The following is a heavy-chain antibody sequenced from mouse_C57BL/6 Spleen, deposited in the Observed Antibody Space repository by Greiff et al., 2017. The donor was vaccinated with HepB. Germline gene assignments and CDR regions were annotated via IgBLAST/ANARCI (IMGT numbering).Heavy chain of an antibody. D-gene: IGHD2-4*01. Sequence: QVQLQQSGPELVKPGASVKISCKASGYAFSSSWMNWVKQRPGKGLEWIGRIYPGDGDTNYNGKFKGKATLTADKSSSTAYMQLSSLTSEDSAVYFCARWDDYDVRERDCDYWGQGTTLTVSS. J-gene: IGHJ2*01. CDR2: IYPGDGDT. V-gene: IGHV1-82*01. CDR3: ARWDDYDVRERDCDY. CDR1: GYAFSSSW.